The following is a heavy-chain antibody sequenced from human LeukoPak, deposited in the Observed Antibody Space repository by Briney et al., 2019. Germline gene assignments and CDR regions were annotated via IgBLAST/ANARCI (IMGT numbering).Heavy chain of an antibody. CDR2: ISGSGGST. D-gene: IGHD3-3*01. Sequence: GGSLRLSCAASGFTFSSYAMSWVRQAPGKGLEWVSAISGSGGSTYYADSVEGRFTISRDNSKNTLYLQMNSLRAEDTAVYYCAANYDFWSGYPYYYYGMDVWGQGTTVTVSS. V-gene: IGHV3-23*01. CDR3: AANYDFWSGYPYYYYGMDV. J-gene: IGHJ6*02. CDR1: GFTFSSYA.